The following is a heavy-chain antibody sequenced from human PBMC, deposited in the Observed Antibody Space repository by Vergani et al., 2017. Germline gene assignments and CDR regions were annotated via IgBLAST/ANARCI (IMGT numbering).Heavy chain of an antibody. V-gene: IGHV3-33*08. CDR3: ARDGGNSGGAFDI. D-gene: IGHD4-23*01. CDR2: IWYDGSNK. Sequence: VQLVESGGGLVQPGGSLRLSCAASGLTFSSYDMHWVRQATGKGLEWVAVIWYDGSNKYYADSVKGRFTISRDNSKNTLYLQMNSLRAEDTAVYYCARDGGNSGGAFDIWGQGTMVTVSS. J-gene: IGHJ3*02. CDR1: GLTFSSYD.